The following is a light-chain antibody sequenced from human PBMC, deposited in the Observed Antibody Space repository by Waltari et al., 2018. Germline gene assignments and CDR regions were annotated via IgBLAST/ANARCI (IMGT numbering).Light chain of an antibody. V-gene: IGLV2-8*01. CDR3: SSYGGNDNLV. CDR2: EVS. CDR1: SSDVGGYNF. Sequence: QSALTQPPSASGSPGQSVTIPCTGTSSDVGGYNFFSWYQQHPGKAPKVMIYEVSKRPSGVPDRFSGSKSGNTASLTVSGVQGEDEADYYCSSYGGNDNLVFGGGTKLTVL. J-gene: IGLJ3*02.